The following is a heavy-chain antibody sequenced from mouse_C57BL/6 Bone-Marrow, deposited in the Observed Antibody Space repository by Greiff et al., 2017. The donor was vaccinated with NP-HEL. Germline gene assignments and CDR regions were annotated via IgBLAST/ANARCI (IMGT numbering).Heavy chain of an antibody. J-gene: IGHJ4*01. Sequence: EVKLEESGGGLVQPGGSLSLSCAASGFTFTAYYMSWVRQPPGKALEWLGFIRNKDNGYTTEYSASVKGRFTISRDNSQSILYLQMNALRAEDSATYYGASPLKDYGSSLYAMDYWGQGTSVTVSS. V-gene: IGHV7-3*01. CDR2: IRNKDNGYTT. CDR3: ASPLKDYGSSLYAMDY. D-gene: IGHD1-1*01. CDR1: GFTFTAYY.